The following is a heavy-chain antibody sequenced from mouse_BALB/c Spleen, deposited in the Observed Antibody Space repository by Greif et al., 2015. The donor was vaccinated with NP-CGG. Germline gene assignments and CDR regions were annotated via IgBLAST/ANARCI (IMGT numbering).Heavy chain of an antibody. D-gene: IGHD2-1*01. CDR2: ISTYYGDA. CDR3: ARGGGNYVNWFAY. V-gene: IGHV1S137*01. CDR1: GYTFTDYA. J-gene: IGHJ3*01. Sequence: VQLVESGAELVRPGVSVKISCKGSGYTFTDYAMHWVKQSHAKSLEWIGVISTYYGDASYNQKFKGKATMTVDKSSSTAYMELARLTSEDSAIYYCARGGGNYVNWFAYWGQGTLVTVSA.